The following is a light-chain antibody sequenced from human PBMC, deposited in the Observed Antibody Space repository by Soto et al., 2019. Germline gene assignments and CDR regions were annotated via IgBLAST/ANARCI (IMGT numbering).Light chain of an antibody. CDR1: QSIKTW. CDR3: QQYNSYPNT. J-gene: IGKJ5*01. Sequence: DIQMTQYPSALSASVGDRVTITCRASQSIKTWLAWYQRKPGRAPNLLIYDASSLESGVPSRFSGRGSGTEFTLTISSLQPDDFATYYCQQYNSYPNTFGQGTRLEIK. V-gene: IGKV1-5*01. CDR2: DAS.